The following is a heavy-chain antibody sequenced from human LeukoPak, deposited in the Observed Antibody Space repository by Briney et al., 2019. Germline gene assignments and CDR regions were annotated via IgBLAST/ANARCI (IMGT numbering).Heavy chain of an antibody. CDR1: GFTVSTSA. Sequence: GGSLRLSCAAAGFTVSTSAMSWVRQAPGKGLEWVSGISGSGGGTYYADSVKGRFTISRDNSKNTLYLQMNSLRAEDTAVYYCAKDLPNSSGWYRDSSYYFDYWGQGTLVTVSS. V-gene: IGHV3-23*01. CDR3: AKDLPNSSGWYRDSSYYFDY. D-gene: IGHD6-19*01. CDR2: ISGSGGGT. J-gene: IGHJ4*02.